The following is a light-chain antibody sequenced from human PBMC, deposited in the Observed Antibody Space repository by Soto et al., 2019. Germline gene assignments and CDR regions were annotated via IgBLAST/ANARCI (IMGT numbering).Light chain of an antibody. J-gene: IGKJ2*01. CDR3: QQYGSSPLYT. CDR1: QTFSSSY. CDR2: SAS. V-gene: IGKV3-20*01. Sequence: EIVLTQSPGTLSLSPGERATLSCRASQTFSSSYLAWYQQRHGQAPRLLIYSASSRATGIPDRFSGSGSGTDFTLPISRLEPEDFAVYYCQQYGSSPLYTFGQGTKLEIK.